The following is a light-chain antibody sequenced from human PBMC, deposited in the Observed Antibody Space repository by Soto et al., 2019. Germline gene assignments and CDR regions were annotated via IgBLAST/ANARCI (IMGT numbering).Light chain of an antibody. CDR3: QQYNNWPPIT. V-gene: IGKV3-11*01. Sequence: PGEIATLSCMASQSVSSYLAWYQQKPGQAPRLLIYDASNRATGIPARFSGSGSGTDFTLTISGLEPEDFAVYYCQQYNNWPPITFGQGTRLEIK. J-gene: IGKJ5*01. CDR1: QSVSSY. CDR2: DAS.